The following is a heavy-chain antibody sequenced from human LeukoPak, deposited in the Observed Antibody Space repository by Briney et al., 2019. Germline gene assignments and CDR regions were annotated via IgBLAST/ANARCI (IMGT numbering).Heavy chain of an antibody. V-gene: IGHV1-2*02. CDR2: INPQGGGT. J-gene: IGHJ3*01. CDR1: GYSFSNYY. CDR3: ARDNFLRGFDL. Sequence: GASVKVSCEASGYSFSNYYLHWVRQAPGQSLEWMGWINPQGGGTNYAQKFQGRVTVTSDTSISTVYMELSSLRSDDTAVYFFARDNFLRGFDLWGQGTMVTVS.